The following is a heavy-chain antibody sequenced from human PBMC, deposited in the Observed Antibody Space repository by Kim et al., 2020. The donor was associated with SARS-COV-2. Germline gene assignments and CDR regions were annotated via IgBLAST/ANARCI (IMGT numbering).Heavy chain of an antibody. D-gene: IGHD3-9*01. V-gene: IGHV3-49*03. CDR3: TRDRDILTGYDPYYYYGMDV. CDR2: IRSKAYGGTT. J-gene: IGHJ6*02. CDR1: GFTFGDYA. Sequence: GGSLRLSCTASGFTFGDYAMSWFRQAPGKGLEWVGFIRSKAYGGTTEYAASVKGRFTISRDDSKSIAYLQMNSLKNEDTAVYYCTRDRDILTGYDPYYYYGMDVWGQGTTVTVSS.